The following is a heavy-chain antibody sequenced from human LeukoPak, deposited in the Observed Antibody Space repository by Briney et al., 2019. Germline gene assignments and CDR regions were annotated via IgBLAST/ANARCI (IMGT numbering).Heavy chain of an antibody. Sequence: PSKTLSLTCAVYGGSFSGYYWSWIRQPPGKGLEWIGEINHSGSTNYNPSLKSRVTISVDTSKNQFSLKLSSVTAADTAVYYCARWTYDSSGYLFDYWGQGTLVTVSS. D-gene: IGHD3-22*01. CDR1: GGSFSGYY. V-gene: IGHV4-34*01. CDR2: INHSGST. CDR3: ARWTYDSSGYLFDY. J-gene: IGHJ4*02.